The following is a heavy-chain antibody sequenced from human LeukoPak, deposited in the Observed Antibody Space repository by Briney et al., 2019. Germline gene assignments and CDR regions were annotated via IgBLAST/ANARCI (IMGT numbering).Heavy chain of an antibody. CDR3: ARENEVITMIVVATFDS. CDR1: GYTFTRHY. J-gene: IGHJ4*02. D-gene: IGHD3-22*01. Sequence: ASVKVSCKASGYTFTRHYMHWVRQAPGQGREWMGRINPNIGGTKYAQKLQGRVTMTRDTSANTVYIDLSSLRSDDTAVYYCARENEVITMIVVATFDSWGQGTLVTVSS. V-gene: IGHV1-2*06. CDR2: INPNIGGT.